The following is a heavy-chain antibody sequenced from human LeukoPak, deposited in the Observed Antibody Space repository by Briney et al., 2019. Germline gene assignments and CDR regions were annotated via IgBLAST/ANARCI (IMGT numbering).Heavy chain of an antibody. CDR1: GGSISSGSYY. Sequence: PSETLSLTCTVSGGSISSGSYYWSWIRQPAGKGLEWIGRIYTSGSTNYNPSLKSRVTMSVDTSKNQFSLKLSSVTAADTAVYYCARDRYYYGSGSLNYFDYWGQGTLVTVSS. CDR2: IYTSGST. J-gene: IGHJ4*02. D-gene: IGHD3-10*01. CDR3: ARDRYYYGSGSLNYFDY. V-gene: IGHV4-61*02.